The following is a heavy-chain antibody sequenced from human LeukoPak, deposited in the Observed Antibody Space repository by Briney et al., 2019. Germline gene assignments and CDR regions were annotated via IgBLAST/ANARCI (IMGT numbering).Heavy chain of an antibody. Sequence: PGGSLRLSCAASGFTFSGSAMHWVRQASGKGLEWVGRIRSKANSYATVYAASVKGRFTSSRDETKHTAYLQMHSPKNEDMADFYCTRLPLIEYSSSAADYWGQGTRVTVSS. CDR2: IRSKANSYAT. J-gene: IGHJ4*02. V-gene: IGHV3-73*01. D-gene: IGHD6-6*01. CDR3: TRLPLIEYSSSAADY. CDR1: GFTFSGSA.